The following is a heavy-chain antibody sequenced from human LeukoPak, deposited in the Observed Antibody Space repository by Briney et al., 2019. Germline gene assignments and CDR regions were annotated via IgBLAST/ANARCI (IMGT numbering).Heavy chain of an antibody. CDR3: ARDSHYCTGGSCQSSCVDY. V-gene: IGHV3-33*01. Sequence: HPGRSLRLSCAASGFTFSNYGMHWARQAPGKGLEWVAAIWFDGSNKHYADSVRGRFTISRDNSKNMLYLQMNTLRAEDTAMYYCARDSHYCTGGSCQSSCVDYWGQGTQVTVSS. D-gene: IGHD2-15*01. J-gene: IGHJ4*02. CDR1: GFTFSNYG. CDR2: IWFDGSNK.